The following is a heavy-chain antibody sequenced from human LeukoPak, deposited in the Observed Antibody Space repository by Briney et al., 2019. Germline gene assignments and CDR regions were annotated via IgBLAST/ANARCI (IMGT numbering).Heavy chain of an antibody. J-gene: IGHJ6*02. CDR3: ARGLYYYGSERSLHMDV. Sequence: ASVKVSCKASGYTFTGYYLQWVRQAPGQGLECMGCINPTSGGTNYAQNFQGRVTMTRDTSISTAYMELSRLRSDDTAVYYCARGLYYYGSERSLHMDVWGQGTTVTVSS. CDR2: INPTSGGT. V-gene: IGHV1-2*02. D-gene: IGHD3-10*01. CDR1: GYTFTGYY.